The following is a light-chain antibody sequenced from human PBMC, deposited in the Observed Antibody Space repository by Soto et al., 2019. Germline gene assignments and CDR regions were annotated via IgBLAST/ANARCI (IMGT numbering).Light chain of an antibody. V-gene: IGKV3-20*01. CDR3: PQYGSSPPFYT. J-gene: IGKJ2*01. CDR2: GAS. Sequence: EIVLTQSPGTLSLSPGERATLSCRASQSVSSSYLAWYQQKPGQAPRLLIYGASSRATGIPDRFSGSGSGTDFTLTISRLEPEDFAVYYCPQYGSSPPFYTFGQGTKLEIK. CDR1: QSVSSSY.